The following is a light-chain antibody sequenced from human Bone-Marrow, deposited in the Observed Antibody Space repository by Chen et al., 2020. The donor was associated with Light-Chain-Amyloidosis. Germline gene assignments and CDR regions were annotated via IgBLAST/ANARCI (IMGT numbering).Light chain of an antibody. Sequence: EIVLTQSPGTLSLSPGEGANLSCRASQTISSNYLTWYQQKFGQAPRLLIYGSSSRATGIPDRFTGRGYGIDFTLNINRQEPEDFAMYYCQQYGTSPLTFGGGTKVEIK. CDR1: QTISSNY. CDR3: QQYGTSPLT. V-gene: IGKV3-20*01. CDR2: GSS. J-gene: IGKJ4*01.